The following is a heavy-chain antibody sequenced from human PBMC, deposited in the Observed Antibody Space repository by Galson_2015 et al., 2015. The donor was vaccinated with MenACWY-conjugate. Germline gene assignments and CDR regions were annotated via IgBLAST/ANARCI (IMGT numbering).Heavy chain of an antibody. CDR3: ARRRPRDTGGCFDI. CDR1: GGSISSSDHY. Sequence: SETLSLTCTVSGGSISSSDHYCAWIRQPPGKGLEWIGNIHYSGGTYYNPSLKSRLTTSVDTSKNQFSLKLSSVTAADTAVYYCARRRPRDTGGCFDIWGQGTIVTVAS. J-gene: IGHJ3*02. CDR2: IHYSGGT. D-gene: IGHD2-8*02. V-gene: IGHV4-39*01.